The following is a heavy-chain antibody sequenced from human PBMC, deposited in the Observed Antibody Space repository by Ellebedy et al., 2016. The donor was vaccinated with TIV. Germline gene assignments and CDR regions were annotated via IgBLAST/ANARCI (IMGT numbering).Heavy chain of an antibody. J-gene: IGHJ5*02. D-gene: IGHD2-2*02. V-gene: IGHV4-59*02. CDR3: AKARCCSSTSCYTFDP. CDR2: TYYSGTT. CDR1: GVSVTNSY. Sequence: MPSETLSLTCTVSGVSVTNSYWSWIRQPPGKGLEWIGFTYYSGTTSYSPSLKSRVTISVDTSKNQLSLKVKSVTAADTAVYYCAKARCCSSTSCYTFDPWGQGTLVTVSS.